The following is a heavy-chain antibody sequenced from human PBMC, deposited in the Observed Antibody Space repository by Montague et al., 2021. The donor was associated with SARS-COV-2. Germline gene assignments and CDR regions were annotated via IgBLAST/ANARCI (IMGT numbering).Heavy chain of an antibody. V-gene: IGHV4-39*01. Sequence: SETLSLTCTVAGDSTSCPNCYWGWIRQAPGKGLDWIGTIYNSGTTYYXPSLKSRLTISIDTSKNQFSLKLTSVTAADMAVYYCARHRSYGDHSLDNWFHPWGQGTLVTVSS. J-gene: IGHJ5*02. CDR3: ARHRSYGDHSLDNWFHP. CDR1: GDSTSCPNCY. CDR2: IYNSGTT. D-gene: IGHD4-17*01.